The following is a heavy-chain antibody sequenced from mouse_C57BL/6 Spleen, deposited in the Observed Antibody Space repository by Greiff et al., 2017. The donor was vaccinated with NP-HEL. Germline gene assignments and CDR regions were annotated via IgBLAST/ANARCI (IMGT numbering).Heavy chain of an antibody. J-gene: IGHJ1*03. V-gene: IGHV5-9-1*02. CDR1: GFTFSSYA. D-gene: IGHD1-1*01. Sequence: EVKVEESGEGLVKPGGSLKLSCAASGFTFSSYAMSWVRQTPEKRLEWVAYISSGGDYIYYADTVKGRFTISRDNARNTLYLQMSSLKSEETAMYYCTREGYGSSYNWYFDVWGTGTTVTVSS. CDR2: ISSGGDYI. CDR3: TREGYGSSYNWYFDV.